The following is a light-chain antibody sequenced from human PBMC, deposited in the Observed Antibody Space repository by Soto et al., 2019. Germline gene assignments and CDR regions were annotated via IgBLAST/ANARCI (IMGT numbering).Light chain of an antibody. CDR1: QSISSW. CDR2: DAS. Sequence: DIQMTQSPSTLSASVGDRVTITWRASQSISSWLAWYQQKPGKAPKLLIYDASSLESGVPSRFSGSGSGTEFTLTISSLQPDDFATYYCQQYNSYSPTFGQGTKLEIK. J-gene: IGKJ2*01. CDR3: QQYNSYSPT. V-gene: IGKV1-5*01.